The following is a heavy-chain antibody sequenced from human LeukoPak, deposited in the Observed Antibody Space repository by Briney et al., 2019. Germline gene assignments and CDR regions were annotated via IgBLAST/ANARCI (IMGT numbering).Heavy chain of an antibody. D-gene: IGHD5-18*01. Sequence: GGSLRLSRAASGFTFSSYAMSWVRQAPGKGLEWVSAISGSGGSTYYADSVKGRFTISRDNSENTLYLQMNSLRAEDTAVYYCAKGRGYSYGYPDYWGQGTLVTVSS. CDR2: ISGSGGST. CDR1: GFTFSSYA. V-gene: IGHV3-23*01. J-gene: IGHJ4*02. CDR3: AKGRGYSYGYPDY.